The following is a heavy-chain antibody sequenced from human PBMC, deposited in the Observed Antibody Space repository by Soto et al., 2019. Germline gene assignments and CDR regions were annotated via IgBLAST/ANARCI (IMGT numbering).Heavy chain of an antibody. D-gene: IGHD5-18*01. CDR2: IIPTFGTA. Sequence: SVKVSCKASGGTFSSYAISWVRQAPGQGLEWMGGIIPTFGTANYAQKFQGRVTITADESTSTAYMELSSLRSEDTAVYYCASLYGYSYGFGYYYYGMDVWGQGTTVTVSS. V-gene: IGHV1-69*13. J-gene: IGHJ6*02. CDR1: GGTFSSYA. CDR3: ASLYGYSYGFGYYYYGMDV.